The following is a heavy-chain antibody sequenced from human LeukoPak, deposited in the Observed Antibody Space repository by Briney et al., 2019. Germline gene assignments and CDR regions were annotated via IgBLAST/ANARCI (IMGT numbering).Heavy chain of an antibody. Sequence: GGSLRLSCAASGFTFSSYSMNWVRQAPGKGLEWVANIKQDGSEKYYVDSVKGRFTISRDNAKNSLYLQMNSLRAEDTAVYYCARDGTGYYDSSGYYYFDYWGQGTLVTVSS. V-gene: IGHV3-7*01. CDR2: IKQDGSEK. CDR1: GFTFSSYS. D-gene: IGHD3-22*01. CDR3: ARDGTGYYDSSGYYYFDY. J-gene: IGHJ4*02.